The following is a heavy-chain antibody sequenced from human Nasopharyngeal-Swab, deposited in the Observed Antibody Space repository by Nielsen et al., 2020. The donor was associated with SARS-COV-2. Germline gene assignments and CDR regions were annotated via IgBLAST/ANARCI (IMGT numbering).Heavy chain of an antibody. D-gene: IGHD3-10*01. V-gene: IGHV4-34*01. Sequence: SQTLSLTCAVYGGSFSGYYWSWIRQPPRKGLEWIGEINHSGSTNYNPSLKGRVTISVDTSKNQFSLKLSSVTAADTAVYYCARDTPPTSYYGSGSSQPYYYYYGMDVWGQGTTVTVSS. CDR3: ARDTPPTSYYGSGSSQPYYYYYGMDV. J-gene: IGHJ6*02. CDR1: GGSFSGYY. CDR2: INHSGST.